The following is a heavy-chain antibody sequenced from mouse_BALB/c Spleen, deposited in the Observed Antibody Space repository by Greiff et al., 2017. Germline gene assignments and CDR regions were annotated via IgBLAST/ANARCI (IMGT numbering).Heavy chain of an antibody. V-gene: IGHV14-3*02. CDR3: ASEYGNYPFAY. Sequence: EVQLQESGAELVKPGASVKLSCTASGFNIKDTYMHWVKQRPEQGLEWIGRIDPANGNTKYDPKFQGKATITADTSSNTAYLQLSSLTSEDTAVYYCASEYGNYPFAYWGQGTLVTVAA. CDR2: IDPANGNT. CDR1: GFNIKDTY. D-gene: IGHD2-10*02. J-gene: IGHJ3*01.